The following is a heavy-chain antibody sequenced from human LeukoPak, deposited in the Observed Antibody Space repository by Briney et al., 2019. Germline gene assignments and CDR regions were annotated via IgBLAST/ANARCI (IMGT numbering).Heavy chain of an antibody. V-gene: IGHV3-66*02. CDR3: ARRTVRLDYYYYMYV. CDR2: IYSAGSL. D-gene: IGHD3-9*01. CDR1: GFTVSSNY. J-gene: IGHJ6*03. Sequence: GGSLRLSCAASGFTVSSNYMSWVRQAPEKGLEWVSDIYSAGSLYYADSPKGRFTISTDNSKSTLYLQMNRLRAEDTAVYYCARRTVRLDYYYYMYVWGKGTTVTVSS.